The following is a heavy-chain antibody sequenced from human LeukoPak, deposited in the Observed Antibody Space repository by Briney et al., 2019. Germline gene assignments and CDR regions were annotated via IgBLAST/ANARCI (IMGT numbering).Heavy chain of an antibody. D-gene: IGHD5-12*01. J-gene: IGHJ6*02. Sequence: GGSLRLSCAASGFTFSSYSMNWVRQAPGKGLEWVSYISSSSSTIYYADSVKGRFTISRDNAKNSLYLQMNSLRAEDTAVYYCARDPSARGYSGYDYYYGMDVWGQGTTVTVSS. V-gene: IGHV3-48*01. CDR3: ARDPSARGYSGYDYYYGMDV. CDR1: GFTFSSYS. CDR2: ISSSSSTI.